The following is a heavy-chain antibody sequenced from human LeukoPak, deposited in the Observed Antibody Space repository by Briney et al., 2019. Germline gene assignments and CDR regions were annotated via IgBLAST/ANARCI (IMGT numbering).Heavy chain of an antibody. CDR2: ISGSGGST. J-gene: IGHJ4*02. CDR1: GLTLSTNA. V-gene: IGHV3-23*01. Sequence: GGPLSLSCAAPGLTLSTNAMSGVGQAPGKGLECVSAISGSGGSTYYADSVKGRLTISRDNSKNTLYLQMNSLRAEDTAVYYCTRGVVPAAYIDYWGQGTLVTVSS. D-gene: IGHD2-2*01. CDR3: TRGVVPAAYIDY.